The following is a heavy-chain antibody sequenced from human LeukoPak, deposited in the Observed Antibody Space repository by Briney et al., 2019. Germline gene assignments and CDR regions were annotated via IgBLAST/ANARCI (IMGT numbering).Heavy chain of an antibody. Sequence: PSETLSFTCTVSGGSISSGSYYWSWIRQPAGKGLEWIGRIYTSGSTNYNPSLKSRVTISVDTSKNQFSLKLSSVTAADTAVYYCARETGTVDYWGQGTLVTVSS. CDR3: ARETGTVDY. V-gene: IGHV4-61*02. CDR2: IYTSGST. D-gene: IGHD1-1*01. CDR1: GGSISSGSYY. J-gene: IGHJ4*02.